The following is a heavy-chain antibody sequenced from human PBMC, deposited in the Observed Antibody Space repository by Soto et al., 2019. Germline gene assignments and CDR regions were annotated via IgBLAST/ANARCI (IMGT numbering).Heavy chain of an antibody. Sequence: EVQLLESGGGLVQPGGSLRLSCAASGFTFSSYAMSWVRQAPGKGLEWVSAISGSGGSTYYADSVKGRFTISRDNSKNTLYLQMNSLRAEDTAVYYCARPYYSSSSHSYYFDYWGQGTLVTVSS. D-gene: IGHD6-6*01. CDR2: ISGSGGST. CDR1: GFTFSSYA. J-gene: IGHJ4*02. CDR3: ARPYYSSSSHSYYFDY. V-gene: IGHV3-23*01.